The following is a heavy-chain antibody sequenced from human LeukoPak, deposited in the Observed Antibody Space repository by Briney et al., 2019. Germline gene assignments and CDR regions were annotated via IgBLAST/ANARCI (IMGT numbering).Heavy chain of an antibody. J-gene: IGHJ6*03. D-gene: IGHD3-16*01. CDR2: IYYSGST. CDR1: GGSISSYY. V-gene: IGHV4-59*01. CDR3: ATRHYYWASTVEYYYYYYMDV. Sequence: SETLSLTCTVSGGSISSYYWSWIRQPPGKGLEWIGYIYYSGSTNYNPSLKSRVTISVDTSKNQFSLKLSSVTAADTAVYYCATRHYYWASTVEYYYYYYMDVWGKGTTVTISS.